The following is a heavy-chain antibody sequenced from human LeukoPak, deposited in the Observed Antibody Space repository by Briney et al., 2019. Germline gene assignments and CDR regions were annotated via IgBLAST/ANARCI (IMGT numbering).Heavy chain of an antibody. Sequence: GGSLRLSCAASGFTFSRYTMNWVRQAPGKGLEWVAVIWYDGSNKYYADSVKGRFTISRDNSKNTLYLQMNSLRVEDTAVYYCARGGPEWPLDYWGQGTLVTVST. CDR1: GFTFSRYT. CDR3: ARGGPEWPLDY. D-gene: IGHD3-3*01. CDR2: IWYDGSNK. J-gene: IGHJ4*02. V-gene: IGHV3-33*07.